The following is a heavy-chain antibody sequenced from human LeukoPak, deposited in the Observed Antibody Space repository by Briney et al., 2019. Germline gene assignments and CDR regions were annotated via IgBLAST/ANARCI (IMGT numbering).Heavy chain of an antibody. Sequence: PGGSLRLSCAASGFTVSSNYMSWIRQPPGKGLEWIGEINHSGSTNHNPSLKSRVTISVDTSKNQFSLKLSSVTAADTAVYYCARGVRPELWGQGTLVTVSS. CDR3: ARGVRPEL. CDR1: GFTVSSNY. D-gene: IGHD1-14*01. CDR2: INHSGST. J-gene: IGHJ4*02. V-gene: IGHV4-34*01.